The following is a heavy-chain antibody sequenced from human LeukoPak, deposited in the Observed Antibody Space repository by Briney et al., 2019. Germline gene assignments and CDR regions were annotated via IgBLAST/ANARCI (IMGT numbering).Heavy chain of an antibody. D-gene: IGHD3-22*01. CDR2: ISAYNGNT. V-gene: IGHV1-18*01. CDR3: AREGPGYDSSGYYLSPTRGYYGMDV. Sequence: GASVKVSCKASGYTFTNYGISWVRQAPGQGPEWMGWISAYNGNTNYAQKLQGRVTMTTDTSTSTAYMDLRSLRSDDTAVYYCAREGPGYDSSGYYLSPTRGYYGMDVWGQGTTVTVSS. J-gene: IGHJ6*02. CDR1: GYTFTNYG.